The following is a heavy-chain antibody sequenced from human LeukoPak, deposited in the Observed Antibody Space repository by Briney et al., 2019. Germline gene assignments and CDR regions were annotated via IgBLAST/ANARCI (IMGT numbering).Heavy chain of an antibody. V-gene: IGHV4-34*01. CDR1: GGSLSGYY. D-gene: IGHD3-22*01. CDR3: ARGQYYYDSSGYFSFDY. CDR2: INHSGST. J-gene: IGHJ4*02. Sequence: SETLSLTCAVSGGSLSGYYWTWIRQPPGKGLEWIGEINHSGSTNYNPSLKSRVTISVDTSKNQFSLKLSSVTAADTAVYYCARGQYYYDSSGYFSFDYWGQGTLVTVSS.